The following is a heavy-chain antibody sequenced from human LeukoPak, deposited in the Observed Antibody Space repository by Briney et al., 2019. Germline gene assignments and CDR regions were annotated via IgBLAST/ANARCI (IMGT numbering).Heavy chain of an antibody. J-gene: IGHJ4*02. CDR1: GFTFSSYA. Sequence: RRSLRLSCAASGFTFSSYAMHWVRQAPGKGLEWVAVISYDGSNKYYADSVKGRFTISRDNSKNTLYLQMNSLRAEDTAVYYCARRNDYGDYWGQGTLVTVSS. CDR2: ISYDGSNK. V-gene: IGHV3-30*04. CDR3: ARRNDYGDY.